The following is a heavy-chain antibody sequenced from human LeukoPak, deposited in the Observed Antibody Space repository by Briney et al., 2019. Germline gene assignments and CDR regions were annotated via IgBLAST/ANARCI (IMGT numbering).Heavy chain of an antibody. J-gene: IGHJ4*02. V-gene: IGHV3-7*04. CDR2: IHPEGNEK. CDR1: GFCFTNFW. Sequence: GGSLRLSCAVSGFCFTNFWMSWVRQAPGRGLEWVANIHPEGNEKYHVESVKGRFTISRDNTKNLLFLQMNGLRVEDTAVYYCARGDAFSGDHWGQGTLVTVSS. CDR3: ARGDAFSGDH.